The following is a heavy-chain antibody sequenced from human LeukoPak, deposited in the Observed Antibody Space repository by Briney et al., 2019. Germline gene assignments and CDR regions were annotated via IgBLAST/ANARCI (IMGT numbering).Heavy chain of an antibody. Sequence: GGSLRLSCAASGFTFSSYWMHWVRQAPGKGLVWVSRINTDGSSTSYADSVKGRFTISRDNAKNTLYLQMNSLRAEDTAVYYCARGGWNDPFDYWGQGTLVTVSS. J-gene: IGHJ4*02. CDR3: ARGGWNDPFDY. D-gene: IGHD1-1*01. V-gene: IGHV3-74*01. CDR2: INTDGSST. CDR1: GFTFSSYW.